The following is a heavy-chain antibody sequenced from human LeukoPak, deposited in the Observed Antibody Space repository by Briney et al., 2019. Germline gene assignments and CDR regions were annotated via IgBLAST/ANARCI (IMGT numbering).Heavy chain of an antibody. D-gene: IGHD3-9*01. CDR1: GFTVSSNY. CDR3: ARMRYFDWLFSGFDY. Sequence: GGSLRLPCAASGFTVSSNYMSWVRQAPGKGLEWVSVIYSGGSTYYADSVKGRFTISRDNSKNTLYLQMNSLRAEDTAVYYCARMRYFDWLFSGFDYWGQGTLVTVSS. CDR2: IYSGGST. J-gene: IGHJ4*02. V-gene: IGHV3-66*01.